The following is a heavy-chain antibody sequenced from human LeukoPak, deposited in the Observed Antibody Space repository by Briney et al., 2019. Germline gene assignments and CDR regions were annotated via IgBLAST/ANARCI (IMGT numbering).Heavy chain of an antibody. CDR2: IIPIFGTA. Sequence: GASVKVSCKASGGTFSSYAISWVRQAPGQGLEWMGGIIPIFGTANYAQKFQGRVTITADESTSTAYMELSSLRSEDTAVYYCARDGYYDSSGSYYGTDVWGQGTTVTVSS. J-gene: IGHJ6*02. CDR3: ARDGYYDSSGSYYGTDV. CDR1: GGTFSSYA. V-gene: IGHV1-69*13. D-gene: IGHD3-22*01.